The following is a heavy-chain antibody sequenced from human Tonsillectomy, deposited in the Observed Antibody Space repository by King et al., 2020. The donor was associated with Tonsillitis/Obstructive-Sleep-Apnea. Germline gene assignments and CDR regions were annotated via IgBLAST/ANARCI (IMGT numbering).Heavy chain of an antibody. CDR3: ARRQTEEEERRGEDGEE. V-gene: IGHV1-2*02. CDR1: GSPFPGYS. CDR2: LNPNSGGT. J-gene: IGHJ4*02. D-gene: IGHD3-16*01. Sequence: PLVPSGAEVPKPGASVKVSCQASGSPFPGYSMHCVRQAPGHGLEWMGWLNPNSGGTNYAQTFKGRVPMTRDTSISTAYMELSRLRSDDPAVADGARRQTEEEERRGEDGEEGGKGTRGT.